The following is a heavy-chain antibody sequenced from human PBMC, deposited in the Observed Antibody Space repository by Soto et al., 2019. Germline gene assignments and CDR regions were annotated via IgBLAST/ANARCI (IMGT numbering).Heavy chain of an antibody. D-gene: IGHD3-22*01. Sequence: GWSLRLSCAASVFTFIDYYMSWIRQAPGKGLEWVSYISSSGSTIYYADSVKGRFTISRDNARNSLYLQMNSLRAEDTAVYYCARVLYYYDSSGYPKPDYYYYGMDVWGQGTTVTVSS. CDR2: ISSSGSTI. CDR3: ARVLYYYDSSGYPKPDYYYYGMDV. CDR1: VFTFIDYY. V-gene: IGHV3-11*01. J-gene: IGHJ6*02.